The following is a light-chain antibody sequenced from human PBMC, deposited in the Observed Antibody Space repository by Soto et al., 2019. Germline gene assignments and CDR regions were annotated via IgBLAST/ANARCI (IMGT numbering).Light chain of an antibody. CDR2: EVS. J-gene: IGLJ1*01. CDR3: SSYAGSSNYV. CDR1: RSDVGGYDY. Sequence: QSVLTQPPSASGSPGQSVTISCTGTRSDVGGYDYVSWYQQHPGQAPKLMIFEVSQRPSGVPDRFSGSKSANTASLTVSALQAEDEADYFCSSYAGSSNYVFGTGTKVTVL. V-gene: IGLV2-8*01.